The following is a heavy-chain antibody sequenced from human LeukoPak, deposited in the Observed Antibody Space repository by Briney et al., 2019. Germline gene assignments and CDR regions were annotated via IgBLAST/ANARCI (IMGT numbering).Heavy chain of an antibody. V-gene: IGHV3-30*18. Sequence: PGRSLRLSCAASGFTFSSYGMHWVRQAPGKGLEWVALISYDGSNKYCADSVKGRFTISRDNSKNTLYLHMNSLRAEDTAVYYCAKEKGGELLTGDAFDIWGQGTMVTVSS. CDR1: GFTFSSYG. J-gene: IGHJ3*02. CDR3: AKEKGGELLTGDAFDI. D-gene: IGHD1-26*01. CDR2: ISYDGSNK.